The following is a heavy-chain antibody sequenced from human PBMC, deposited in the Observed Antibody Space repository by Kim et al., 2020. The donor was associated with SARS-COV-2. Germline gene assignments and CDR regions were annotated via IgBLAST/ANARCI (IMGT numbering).Heavy chain of an antibody. J-gene: IGHJ4*02. CDR3: ARLEWELPPI. D-gene: IGHD1-26*01. CDR2: KT. V-gene: IGHV1-3*01. Sequence: KTKYSQKFQGRVTITRDTSASTAYMELSSLRSEDTAVYYCARLEWELPPIWGQGTLVTVSS.